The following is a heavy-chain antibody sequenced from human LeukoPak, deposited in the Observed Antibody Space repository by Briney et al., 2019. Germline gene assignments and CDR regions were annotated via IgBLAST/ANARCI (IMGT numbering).Heavy chain of an antibody. CDR2: IYHSGST. Sequence: SETLSLTCSVSGFSISSAYYWDWIRQPPGKGLDWIGTIYHSGSTYYNPSLKSRVTISVDTSKNQFYLKLSSVTAADTAVYYCASQYSSSRGYYYYYMDVWGKGTTVTVSS. V-gene: IGHV4-38-2*02. CDR1: GFSISSAYY. J-gene: IGHJ6*03. CDR3: ASQYSSSRGYYYYYMDV. D-gene: IGHD6-6*01.